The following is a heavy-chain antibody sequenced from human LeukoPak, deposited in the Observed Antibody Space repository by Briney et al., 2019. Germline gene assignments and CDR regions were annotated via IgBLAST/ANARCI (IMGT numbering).Heavy chain of an antibody. V-gene: IGHV3-7*01. CDR2: IKEDESAE. Sequence: PGGSLRLSCVASGFIFTDHWMSWFRQAPGKGLDWVANIKEDESAEFYADSVRGRSTISRDNAKNSVYLEMNNLRVEDTAVYYRARAADVADYWGRGTLVTVSS. CDR3: ARAADVADY. J-gene: IGHJ4*02. D-gene: IGHD3-16*01. CDR1: GFIFTDHW.